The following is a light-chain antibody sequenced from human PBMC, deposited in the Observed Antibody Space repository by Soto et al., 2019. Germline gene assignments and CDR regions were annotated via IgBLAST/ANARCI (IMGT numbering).Light chain of an antibody. V-gene: IGLV1-51*01. CDR3: GAWDSSLKAWL. CDR2: DNA. Sequence: QSVLTQPPSVSAAPGQKVTISCSGSSSNIGRNFVSWYQHLPGTAPKLLLYDNAKRPSGIPDRFSGSKSGMSATLNIAGLQTGDEADYYCGAWDSSLKAWLFGGGTQLTVL. CDR1: SSNIGRNF. J-gene: IGLJ3*02.